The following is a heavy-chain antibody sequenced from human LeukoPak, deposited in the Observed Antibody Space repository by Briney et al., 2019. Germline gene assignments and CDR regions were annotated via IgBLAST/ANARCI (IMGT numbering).Heavy chain of an antibody. J-gene: IGHJ6*02. CDR3: ARHVEEKGMDV. D-gene: IGHD5-24*01. CDR1: GFTFSSYS. Sequence: GGSLRLSCAASGFTFSSYSMNWVRQAPGKGLEWVSYISSSSSTIYYADSVKGRFTISRDNAKNSLYLQMNSLRAEDTAVYYCARHVEEKGMDVWGQGTTVTVSS. V-gene: IGHV3-48*01. CDR2: ISSSSSTI.